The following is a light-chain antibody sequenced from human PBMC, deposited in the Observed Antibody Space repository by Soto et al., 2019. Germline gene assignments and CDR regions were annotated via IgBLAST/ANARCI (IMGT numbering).Light chain of an antibody. CDR3: QQRSNWPRGT. J-gene: IGKJ2*01. CDR1: QSVSSR. CDR2: GAS. Sequence: EIVLTQSPGTLSLSPGERATLSCRASQSVSSRLAWYQQRPGQAPRLLISGASSRATGIPDRFSGSGSGTDFTLTISSLEPEDFAVYYCQQRSNWPRGTFGQGTKLEIK. V-gene: IGKV3-11*01.